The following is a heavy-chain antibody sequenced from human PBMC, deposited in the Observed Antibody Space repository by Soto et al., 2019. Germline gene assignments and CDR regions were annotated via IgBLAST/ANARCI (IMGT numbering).Heavy chain of an antibody. Sequence: SETLSLTCTVSGGSISSYYWSWIRQPPGKGLEWIGYIYYSGSTNYNPSLKSRVTISVDTSKNQFSLKLSSVTAADTAVHYCARVGRGLQFGGSFYFDYWGQGTLVTVSS. CDR2: IYYSGST. CDR1: GGSISSYY. J-gene: IGHJ4*02. CDR3: ARVGRGLQFGGSFYFDY. V-gene: IGHV4-59*01. D-gene: IGHD5-12*01.